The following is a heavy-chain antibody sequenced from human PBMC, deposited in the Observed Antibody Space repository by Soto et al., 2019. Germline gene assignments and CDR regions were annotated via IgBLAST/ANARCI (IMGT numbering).Heavy chain of an antibody. CDR2: ISAYNGNT. Sequence: QVQLVQSGAEVKKPGASVKVSCKASGYTFTSYGISWVRQAPGQGLEWMGWISAYNGNTNYAQKLQGRVTMTTDTSTSTAYMELRSLRSDDMAVYYCARDSMLVVAATPFDYWGQGTLVTVSS. V-gene: IGHV1-18*03. CDR3: ARDSMLVVAATPFDY. J-gene: IGHJ4*02. CDR1: GYTFTSYG. D-gene: IGHD2-15*01.